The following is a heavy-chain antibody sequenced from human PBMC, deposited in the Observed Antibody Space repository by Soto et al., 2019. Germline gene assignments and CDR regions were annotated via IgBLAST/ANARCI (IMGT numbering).Heavy chain of an antibody. V-gene: IGHV1-24*01. CDR1: GYILTELS. Sequence: ASVKVSCKVFGYILTELSMHWVRQAPGKGLEWMGGFDPEDGETIYAQKFQGRVTMTEDTSTDTAYMELSSLRSEDTAVYYCATGVQLWYHYWGQGTLVTVSS. J-gene: IGHJ4*02. CDR3: ATGVQLWYHY. D-gene: IGHD5-18*01. CDR2: FDPEDGET.